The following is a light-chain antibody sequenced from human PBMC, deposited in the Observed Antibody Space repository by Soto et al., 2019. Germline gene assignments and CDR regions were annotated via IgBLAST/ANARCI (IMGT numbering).Light chain of an antibody. J-gene: IGLJ2*01. CDR2: ENH. Sequence: QSVLTPPPAVSAAPGQKVTSSCSGSISNIGKNFVSWYQQLPGTAPKLLIYENHRRPSGIPDRFSGSKSGTSATLDITGLQTGDEADHCCATWDSSLSAVLFGGGTKLHVL. CDR1: ISNIGKNF. CDR3: ATWDSSLSAVL. V-gene: IGLV1-51*02.